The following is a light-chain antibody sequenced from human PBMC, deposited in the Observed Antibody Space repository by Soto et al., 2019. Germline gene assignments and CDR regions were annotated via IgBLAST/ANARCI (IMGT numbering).Light chain of an antibody. CDR3: QQSYSTPIT. CDR2: GAS. J-gene: IGKJ5*01. CDR1: QSVSSSY. Sequence: IVLTQSPAILALSPGDRATLSCRASQSVSSSYLAWYQHKPGQAPRLLIYGASTRATGIPARFSGSGSGTEFTLTISSLQPEDFATYYCQQSYSTPITFGQGTRLEIK. V-gene: IGKV3D-7*01.